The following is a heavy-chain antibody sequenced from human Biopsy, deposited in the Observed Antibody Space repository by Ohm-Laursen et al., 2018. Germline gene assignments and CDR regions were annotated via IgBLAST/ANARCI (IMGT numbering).Heavy chain of an antibody. Sequence: SLRLSCSASGFGMYAMHWVRQPPGKGLEWLAVIAYDGSNKYYAESVRGRFTISRDRSRDTVHLQMNSLRYEDTALYYCAKDGGQWLGGAFDIWGHGTMVSVSS. V-gene: IGHV3-30*18. D-gene: IGHD6-19*01. CDR2: IAYDGSNK. J-gene: IGHJ3*02. CDR3: AKDGGQWLGGAFDI. CDR1: GFGMYA.